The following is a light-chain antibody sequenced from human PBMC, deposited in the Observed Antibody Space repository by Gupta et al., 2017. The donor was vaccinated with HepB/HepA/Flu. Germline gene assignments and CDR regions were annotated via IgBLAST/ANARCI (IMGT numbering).Light chain of an antibody. CDR2: LNSDGSH. V-gene: IGLV4-69*01. Sequence: QLVLTQSPSASASLGASVKLTCTLSSGHSSYAIEWHQQQPEKGPRYLMKLNSDGSHSKGDGIPDRVSGSSSGAERYLTISSLQSEDEADYYCQTWGTGPVLGGGTKLTVL. CDR3: QTWGTGPV. J-gene: IGLJ2*01. CDR1: SGHSSYA.